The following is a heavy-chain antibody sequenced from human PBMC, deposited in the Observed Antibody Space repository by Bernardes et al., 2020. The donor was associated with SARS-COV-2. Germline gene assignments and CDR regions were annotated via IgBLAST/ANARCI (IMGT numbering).Heavy chain of an antibody. J-gene: IGHJ6*02. D-gene: IGHD2-15*01. CDR2: INPNSGDT. CDR1: GYTFTAYY. V-gene: IGHV1-2*02. CDR3: ARVVEAFCSGGSCYRYFGMDV. Sequence: ASVKVSCKASGYTFTAYYLHWVRQAPGQGLECMGRINPNSGDTTYAQKFQGRVTLTRDTSIGTAYMELSRLKSDDTAIYYCARVVEAFCSGGSCYRYFGMDVWGQGTTVIVSS.